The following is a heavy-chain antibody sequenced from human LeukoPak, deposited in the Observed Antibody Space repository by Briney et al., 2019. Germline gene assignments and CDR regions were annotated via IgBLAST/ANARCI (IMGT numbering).Heavy chain of an antibody. Sequence: GGSLRLSCAASGFTFNNAWMNWVRQAPGKGLEWVGRIKKRSDGGTTDYAAPVKDRFIISRDDSQDTLYLRMNTLKTEDTAVYYCTRDWYHAFDFWGQGTVVTVSS. CDR3: TRDWYHAFDF. D-gene: IGHD3-9*01. CDR2: IKKRSDGGTT. CDR1: GFTFNNAW. J-gene: IGHJ3*01. V-gene: IGHV3-15*07.